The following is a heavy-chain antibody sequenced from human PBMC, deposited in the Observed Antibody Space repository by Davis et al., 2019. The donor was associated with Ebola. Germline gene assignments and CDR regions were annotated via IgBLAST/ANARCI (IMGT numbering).Heavy chain of an antibody. D-gene: IGHD2-15*01. CDR2: IRSKANSYAT. J-gene: IGHJ6*02. V-gene: IGHV3-73*01. CDR1: GFTFSGSA. CDR3: TAGGSCSGGSCYQDV. Sequence: LSLTCAASGFTFSGSAMHWVRQASGKGLEWVGRIRSKANSYATAYAASVKGRFTISRDDSKNTAYLQMNSLKTEDTAVYYCTAGGSCSGGSCYQDVWGQGTTVTVSS.